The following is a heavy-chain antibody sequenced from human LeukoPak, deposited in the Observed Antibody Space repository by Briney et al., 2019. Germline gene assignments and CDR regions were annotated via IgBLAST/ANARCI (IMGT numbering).Heavy chain of an antibody. D-gene: IGHD2-21*02. CDR1: GFTFSNYA. V-gene: IGHV3-23*01. Sequence: PGGSLRLSCAASGFTFSNYAMSWVRQAPGKGLEWVSTFSGSGGSTYYADSVKGRFTISRDNSKNTLYLQMNSLRAEDTAVYYCAKQPGSDLEYFQYWGQGTLVTVSS. CDR3: AKQPGSDLEYFQY. J-gene: IGHJ1*01. CDR2: FSGSGGST.